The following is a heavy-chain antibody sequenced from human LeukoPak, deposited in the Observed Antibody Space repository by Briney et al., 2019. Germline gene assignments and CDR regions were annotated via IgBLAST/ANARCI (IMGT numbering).Heavy chain of an antibody. J-gene: IGHJ4*02. D-gene: IGHD3-22*01. Sequence: SVKVSCKASGGTFSSYAISWVRQAPGQGLEWMGRIIPILGIANYAQKFQGRVTITADKSTSTAYMEPSSLRSEDTAVYYCASARRGENYYDSSGYFDYWGQGTLVTVSS. CDR3: ASARRGENYYDSSGYFDY. V-gene: IGHV1-69*04. CDR1: GGTFSSYA. CDR2: IIPILGIA.